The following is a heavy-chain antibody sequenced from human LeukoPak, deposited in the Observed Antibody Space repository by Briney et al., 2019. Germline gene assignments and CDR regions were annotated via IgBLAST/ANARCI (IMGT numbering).Heavy chain of an antibody. CDR1: GYTFTRYG. V-gene: IGHV1-18*01. CDR2: ISAYNGNT. Sequence: ASVKVSCKASGYTFTRYGIMWVRQAPGQGVEWMGWISAYNGNTNYAQKLQGRVTMTTDTSTSTAYTELRSLRSDDTAVYYCARLWFGELTGPFDYWGQGTLVTVSS. J-gene: IGHJ4*02. D-gene: IGHD3-10*01. CDR3: ARLWFGELTGPFDY.